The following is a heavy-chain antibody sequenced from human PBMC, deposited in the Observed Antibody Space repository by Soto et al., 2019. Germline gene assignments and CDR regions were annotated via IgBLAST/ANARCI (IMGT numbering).Heavy chain of an antibody. V-gene: IGHV3-48*02. CDR1: GFTISGCS. J-gene: IGHJ4*01. Sequence: PGGSLRLSCEASGFTISGCSMNWVRQAPGKGLEWLAYITIRTGNILYADSVRGRFTISADNAENSVFLQMNSLRDEDTAVYFCVRDRDLYRDMVPADLWGQGTLVTVSS. CDR3: VRDRDLYRDMVPADL. CDR2: ITIRTGNI. D-gene: IGHD2-8*01.